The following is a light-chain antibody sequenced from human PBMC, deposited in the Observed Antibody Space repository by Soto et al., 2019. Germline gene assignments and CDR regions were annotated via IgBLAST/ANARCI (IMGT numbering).Light chain of an antibody. V-gene: IGKV3-20*01. CDR2: GTS. CDR1: QSVSSSY. J-gene: IGKJ1*01. CDR3: QQYGSSPWT. Sequence: EIVLTQSPGTLSLSPGERATLSCRASQSVSSSYLAWYQQKPGQAPRLLLYGTSSRATGIPDRFRGSGSGPDFTLTISRLEPEDFAVYYCQQYGSSPWTFGPGTKVEIK.